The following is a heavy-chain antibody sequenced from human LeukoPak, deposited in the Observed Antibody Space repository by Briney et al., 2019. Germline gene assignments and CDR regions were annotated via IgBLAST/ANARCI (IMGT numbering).Heavy chain of an antibody. D-gene: IGHD1-26*01. V-gene: IGHV4-59*08. Sequence: SETLSLTCAVYGGSFSGYYWSWIRQPPGKGLEWIGYLYYSGSTYNPSLKSRVSISVDTSKNQFSLKLSSVTAADTAVYYCARHGGSYSLDYWGQGTLVTVSS. CDR3: ARHGGSYSLDY. CDR1: GGSFSGYY. CDR2: LYYSGST. J-gene: IGHJ4*02.